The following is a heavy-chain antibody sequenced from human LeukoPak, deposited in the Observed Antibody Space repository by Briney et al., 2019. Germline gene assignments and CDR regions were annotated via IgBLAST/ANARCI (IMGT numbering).Heavy chain of an antibody. J-gene: IGHJ4*02. CDR2: IYYSGST. V-gene: IGHV4-39*07. Sequence: SETLSLTCTVSGGSISSSSYYWGWIRQPPGKGLEWIGSIYYSGSTYYNPSLKSRVTISVDTSKNQFSLKLSSVTAADTAVYYCARKSNYDSSGYFDYWGQGTLVTVSS. D-gene: IGHD3-22*01. CDR3: ARKSNYDSSGYFDY. CDR1: GGSISSSSYY.